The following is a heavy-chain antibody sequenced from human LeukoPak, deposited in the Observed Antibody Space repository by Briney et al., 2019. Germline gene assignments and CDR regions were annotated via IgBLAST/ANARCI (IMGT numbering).Heavy chain of an antibody. CDR1: GFTFSSYS. CDR2: ITRSSSYI. D-gene: IGHD1-26*01. V-gene: IGHV3-21*06. J-gene: IGHJ4*02. Sequence: GGSLRLSCAASGFTFSSYSMNWVRQAPGKGLEWVSSITRSSSYIYYADSVKGRVTISRDNAKNSLFLQMNSLRDEDTAVYYCARDGSENYYDYFDYWGQGTLVTASS. CDR3: ARDGSENYYDYFDY.